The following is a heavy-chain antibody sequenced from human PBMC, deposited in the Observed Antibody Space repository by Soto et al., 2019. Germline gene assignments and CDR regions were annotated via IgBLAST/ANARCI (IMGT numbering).Heavy chain of an antibody. D-gene: IGHD3-9*01. CDR2: ISYDGSNK. J-gene: IGHJ4*02. V-gene: IGHV3-30*18. CDR1: GFTFSSYG. Sequence: QVQLVESGGGVVQPGRSLRLSCAASGFTFSSYGMHWVRQAPGKGLEWVAVISYDGSNKYYADYVKGRFTISRDNSKNTLYLQMNSLRAEDTAVYYCAKDPRLDILTGPFDYWGQGTLVTVSS. CDR3: AKDPRLDILTGPFDY.